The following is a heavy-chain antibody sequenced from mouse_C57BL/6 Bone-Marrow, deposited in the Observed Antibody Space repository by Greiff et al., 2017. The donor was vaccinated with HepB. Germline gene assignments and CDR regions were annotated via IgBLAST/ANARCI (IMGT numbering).Heavy chain of an antibody. CDR3: ADYYGSWYFDV. Sequence: EVQLQQSGPVLVKPGASVKMSCKASGYTFTDYYMNWVKQSHGKSLEWIGVINPYNGGTSYNQKFKGKATLTVDKSSSTAYMELNSLTSEDSAVYYCADYYGSWYFDVWGTGTTVTVSS. J-gene: IGHJ1*03. V-gene: IGHV1-19*01. D-gene: IGHD1-1*01. CDR2: INPYNGGT. CDR1: GYTFTDYY.